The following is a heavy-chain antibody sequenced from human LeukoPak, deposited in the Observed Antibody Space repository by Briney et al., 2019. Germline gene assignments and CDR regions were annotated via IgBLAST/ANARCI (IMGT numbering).Heavy chain of an antibody. D-gene: IGHD6-19*01. V-gene: IGHV5-51*01. Sequence: GASLKISCKGSGYSFTSYWIGWVRQLPGKGLEWMGIIYPGDSDTRYSPSFQGQVTISADKSISTAYLQWSSLKASDTAMYYCMIIAVAGGKKVDYWGQGTLVTVSS. CDR3: MIIAVAGGKKVDY. CDR1: GYSFTSYW. CDR2: IYPGDSDT. J-gene: IGHJ4*02.